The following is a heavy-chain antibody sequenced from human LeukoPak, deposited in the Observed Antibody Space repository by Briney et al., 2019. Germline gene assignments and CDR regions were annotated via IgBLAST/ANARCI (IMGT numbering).Heavy chain of an antibody. CDR3: ARVTHYYDSGSYPY. D-gene: IGHD3-10*01. Sequence: PSQTLSLTCTVSGGSISSGSYYWSWIRQPAGKGLEWIGRIYTSGSTNYNPSLKSRVTISVDTSKNQFSLKLSSVTAADTAVYYCARVTHYYDSGSYPYWGQGTLVIVSS. CDR1: GGSISSGSYY. J-gene: IGHJ4*02. V-gene: IGHV4-61*02. CDR2: IYTSGST.